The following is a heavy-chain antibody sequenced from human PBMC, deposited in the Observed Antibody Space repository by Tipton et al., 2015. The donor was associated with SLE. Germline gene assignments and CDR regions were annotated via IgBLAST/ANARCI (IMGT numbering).Heavy chain of an antibody. V-gene: IGHV4-61*02. CDR1: GGSITSGSYY. CDR2: IYTGGNT. J-gene: IGHJ4*02. D-gene: IGHD2-2*01. Sequence: TLSLTCTVSGGSITSGSYYWSWIRQPAGKGLEWIGRIYTGGNTKYNPSLESRVTLSADASKAQFSLKLTSVTAADTAVYYCVVCSPSSCAYFDYWGQGRLVTVSS. CDR3: VVCSPSSCAYFDY.